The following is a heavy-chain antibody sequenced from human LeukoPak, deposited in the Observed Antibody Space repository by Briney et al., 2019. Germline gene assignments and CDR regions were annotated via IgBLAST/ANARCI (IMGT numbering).Heavy chain of an antibody. CDR1: GGSFSGYY. CDR2: VNHSGST. V-gene: IGHV4-34*01. Sequence: PSETLSLTCAVYGGSFSGYYWSWIRQRPGKGLEWIGEVNHSGSTNYNPSLKSRVTISVDTSKNQFSLKLSSVTAADTAVYYCARDDYSNYYYYGMDVWGQGTTVTVSS. CDR3: ARDDYSNYYYYGMDV. J-gene: IGHJ6*02. D-gene: IGHD4-11*01.